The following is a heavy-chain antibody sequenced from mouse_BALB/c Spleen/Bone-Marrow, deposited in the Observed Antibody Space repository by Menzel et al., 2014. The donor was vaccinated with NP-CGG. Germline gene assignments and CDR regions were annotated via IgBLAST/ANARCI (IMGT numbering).Heavy chain of an antibody. V-gene: IGHV1S81*02. CDR1: GYTFTSYW. D-gene: IGHD1-1*01. Sequence: QVQLQQSGAELVKPGASVKLSCKVSGYTFTSYWMQWVKQRPGQGLEWIGKINPSNGRINYYEMFKSMATLTVDKSSSTSYMQLSSLKSEDSAVYCCARKYYGSSYVWYLDGWGAGTTVTVSS. CDR2: INPSNGRI. CDR3: ARKYYGSSYVWYLDG. J-gene: IGHJ1*01.